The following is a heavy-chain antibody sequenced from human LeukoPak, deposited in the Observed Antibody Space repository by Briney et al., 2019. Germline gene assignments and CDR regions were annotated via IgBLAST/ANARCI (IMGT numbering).Heavy chain of an antibody. J-gene: IGHJ4*02. V-gene: IGHV5-51*01. CDR3: ASEYCSGGNCYFDY. Sequence: GESLKISCKGSEYSFATYWIGWVRQMPGQGLEWMGIIFPGDSDTRYSPSFQGQVTISADKSISTAYLQWSSLKASDAAIYYCASEYCSGGNCYFDYWGQGTLVTVSS. CDR2: IFPGDSDT. CDR1: EYSFATYW. D-gene: IGHD2-15*01.